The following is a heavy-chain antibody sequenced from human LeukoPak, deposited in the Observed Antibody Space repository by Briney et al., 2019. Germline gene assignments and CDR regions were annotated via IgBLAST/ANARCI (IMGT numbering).Heavy chain of an antibody. D-gene: IGHD6-19*01. V-gene: IGHV3-23*01. CDR2: ISGSGGST. CDR3: AKDSSYSSGWYNY. Sequence: GGSLRLSCAASGFTFSSDAMSWVRQVPGKGLEWVSAISGSGGSTYYADSVKGRFTISRDNSKNTLYLQMNSLRAEDTAVYYCAKDSSYSSGWYNYWGQGTLVTVSS. CDR1: GFTFSSDA. J-gene: IGHJ4*02.